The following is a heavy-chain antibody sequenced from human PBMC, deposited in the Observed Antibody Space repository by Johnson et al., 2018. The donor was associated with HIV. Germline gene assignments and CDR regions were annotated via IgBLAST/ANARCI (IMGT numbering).Heavy chain of an antibody. CDR3: ATCRVPAAMFDALDI. V-gene: IGHV3-30*03. Sequence: QVQLVESGGGLVKPGGSLRLSCAASGFTFSDYYMSWIRQAPGKGLEWVAVISYDGSNKYYADSVKGRFTISRDNSKNTLYLQMNSLRPEDTAVYYCATCRVPAAMFDALDIWGQGTMVTVSS. J-gene: IGHJ3*02. CDR1: GFTFSDYY. CDR2: ISYDGSNK. D-gene: IGHD2-2*01.